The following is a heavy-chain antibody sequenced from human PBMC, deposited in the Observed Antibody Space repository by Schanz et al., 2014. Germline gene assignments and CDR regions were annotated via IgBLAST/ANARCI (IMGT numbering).Heavy chain of an antibody. CDR1: GFTFSSYW. CDR3: ARGPQWDLFSNWFDA. D-gene: IGHD1-26*01. Sequence: EVQLVESGGGLVPPGGSLGLSCAASGFTFSSYWMNWVRQAPGKGLEWVASIKQDGSEKYYVDSVKGRFTISRDNAKNSLYLQMNSLRAEDTAVYYWARGPQWDLFSNWFDAGGEGAVVAVSA. J-gene: IGHJ5*02. V-gene: IGHV3-7*04. CDR2: IKQDGSEK.